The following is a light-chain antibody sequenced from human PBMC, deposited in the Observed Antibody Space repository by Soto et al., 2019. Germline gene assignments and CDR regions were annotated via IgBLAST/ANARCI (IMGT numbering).Light chain of an antibody. CDR3: QQYSSSSYT. Sequence: EIVMTQSPATLSVSPGERATLSCRASQSVSSDLAWYHQKPGQAPRLLIYGASTRATGIPARFSGSGSGTEFTLTINSLQSEDFAVYYCQQYSSSSYTFGQGTKLEI. V-gene: IGKV3-15*01. CDR1: QSVSSD. CDR2: GAS. J-gene: IGKJ2*01.